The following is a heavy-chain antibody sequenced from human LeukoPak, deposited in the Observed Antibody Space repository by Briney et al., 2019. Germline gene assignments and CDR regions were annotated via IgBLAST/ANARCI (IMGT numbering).Heavy chain of an antibody. V-gene: IGHV1-24*01. CDR1: GYTLTELS. D-gene: IGHD3-10*01. Sequence: ASVKVSCKVSGYTLTELSMHWVRQTPGKGLEWMGGFDPEDGETIYAQKFQGRVTMIEDTSTDTAYMELSSLRSEDTAVYYCATDPRDGSGSYWLNYWGQGTLVTVSS. CDR2: FDPEDGET. CDR3: ATDPRDGSGSYWLNY. J-gene: IGHJ4*02.